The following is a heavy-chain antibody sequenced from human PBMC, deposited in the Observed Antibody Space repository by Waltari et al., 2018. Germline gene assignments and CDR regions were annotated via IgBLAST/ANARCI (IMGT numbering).Heavy chain of an antibody. Sequence: QVQLQESGPGLVKPSETLSLTCTVSGYSISSGYYWGWIRPPPGRGLEWIGSIYQSGGTYYNPSLKSRVTISVDTSKNQFSLKLSSVTAADTAVYYCARGPRYCSGGSCYSGARDYWGQGTLVTVSS. D-gene: IGHD2-15*01. J-gene: IGHJ4*02. CDR1: GYSISSGYY. V-gene: IGHV4-38-2*02. CDR3: ARGPRYCSGGSCYSGARDY. CDR2: IYQSGGT.